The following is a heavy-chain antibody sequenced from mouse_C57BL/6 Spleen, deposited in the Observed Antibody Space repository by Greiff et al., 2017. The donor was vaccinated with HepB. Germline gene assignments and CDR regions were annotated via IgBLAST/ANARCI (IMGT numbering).Heavy chain of an antibody. D-gene: IGHD1-1*01. CDR1: GYAFSSSW. Sequence: VQGVESGPELVKPGASVKISCKASGYAFSSSWMNWVKQRPGKGLEWIGRIYPGDGDTNYNGKFKGKATLTADKSSSTAYMQLSSLTSEDSAVYFCASTVVAPVDYWGQGTSVTVSS. V-gene: IGHV1-82*01. CDR2: IYPGDGDT. CDR3: ASTVVAPVDY. J-gene: IGHJ4*01.